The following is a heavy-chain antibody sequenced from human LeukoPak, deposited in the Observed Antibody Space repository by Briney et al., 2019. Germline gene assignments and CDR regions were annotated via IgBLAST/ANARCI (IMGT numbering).Heavy chain of an antibody. D-gene: IGHD3-22*01. V-gene: IGHV4-34*08. CDR2: INHSGST. Sequence: SETLSLTCAVYGGTFSGYYWSWIRQPPGKGLEWIGEINHSGSTNYNPSLKSRVTISVDTSKNQFSLKLSSVTAADTAVYYCGGSSYYYDSSGYNADAFDIWGQGTMVTVSS. CDR3: GGSSYYYDSSGYNADAFDI. CDR1: GGTFSGYY. J-gene: IGHJ3*02.